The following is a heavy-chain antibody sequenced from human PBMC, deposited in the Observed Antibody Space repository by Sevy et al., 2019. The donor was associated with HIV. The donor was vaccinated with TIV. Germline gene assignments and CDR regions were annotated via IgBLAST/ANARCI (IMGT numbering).Heavy chain of an antibody. J-gene: IGHJ6*02. CDR3: ARAWRGPYGMDV. CDR1: GFTFSSYG. V-gene: IGHV3-48*02. Sequence: GGSLRLSCAAPGFTFSSYGMNWVRQAPGKGLEWVSYIGSSSSTIYYAASVKGGYTISSDNAKSSLYLRMNSLRDEDTAVYYCARAWRGPYGMDVWGQGTTFTVSS. D-gene: IGHD3-3*01. CDR2: IGSSSSTI.